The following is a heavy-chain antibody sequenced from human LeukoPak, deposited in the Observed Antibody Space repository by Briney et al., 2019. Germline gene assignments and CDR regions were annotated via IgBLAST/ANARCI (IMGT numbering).Heavy chain of an antibody. J-gene: IGHJ4*02. D-gene: IGHD3-9*01. CDR2: INHSGST. V-gene: IGHV4-34*01. Sequence: SETLSLTCAVYGGSFSGYYWSWIRQPPGKGLEWIGEINHSGSTNYNPSLKSRVTISVDTSKNQFSLKLSSVTAADTAVYYCARQKVLRYFDWFFAHWGQGTLGTVSS. CDR3: ARQKVLRYFDWFFAH. CDR1: GGSFSGYY.